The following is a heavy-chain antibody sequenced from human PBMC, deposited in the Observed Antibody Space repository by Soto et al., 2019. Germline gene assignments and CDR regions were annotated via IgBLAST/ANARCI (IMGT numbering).Heavy chain of an antibody. CDR3: ARDMGSGSYYYYYGMDV. D-gene: IGHD1-26*01. V-gene: IGHV1-69*13. CDR1: GGTFSTHA. CDR2: IIPIFGTA. J-gene: IGHJ6*02. Sequence: SVKVSFNASGGTFSTHAITWVRQAPGQRFEWMGGIIPIFGTANYAQKFQGRVTITADESTSTAYMELSSLRSEDTAVYYCARDMGSGSYYYYYGMDVWGQGTTVTVSS.